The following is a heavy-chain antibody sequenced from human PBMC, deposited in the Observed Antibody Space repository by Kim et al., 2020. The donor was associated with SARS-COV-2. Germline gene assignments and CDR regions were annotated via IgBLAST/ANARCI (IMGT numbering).Heavy chain of an antibody. J-gene: IGHJ4*02. CDR2: INPNSGGT. D-gene: IGHD2-2*02. CDR3: ARVLVRYQLLDPDGY. Sequence: ASVKVSCKASGYTFTGYYMHWVRQAPGQGLEWMGWINPNSGGTNYAQKFQGRVTMTRDTSISTAYMELSRLRSDDTAVYYCARVLVRYQLLDPDGYWGQGTLVTVSS. CDR1: GYTFTGYY. V-gene: IGHV1-2*02.